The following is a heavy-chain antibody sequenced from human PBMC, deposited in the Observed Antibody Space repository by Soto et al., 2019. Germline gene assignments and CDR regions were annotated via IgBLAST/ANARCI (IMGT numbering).Heavy chain of an antibody. CDR3: ARSTSSWTGDYFDY. V-gene: IGHV3-33*01. J-gene: IGHJ4*02. CDR1: GFTFSSCA. CDR2: IWYDGSNK. D-gene: IGHD6-13*01. Sequence: GGSLRLSCAASGFTFSSCAMHWVRQAPGKGLEWVAVIWYDGSNKYYADSVKGRFTISRDNSKNTLYLQMNSLRAEDTAVYYCARSTSSWTGDYFDYWGQGTLVTVSS.